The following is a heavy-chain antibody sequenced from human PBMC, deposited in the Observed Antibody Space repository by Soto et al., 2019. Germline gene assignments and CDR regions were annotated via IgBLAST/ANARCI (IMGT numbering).Heavy chain of an antibody. Sequence: QVQLQESGPGLVKPSETLSLTCTVSGDSISRYFWSWIRQPPGKGLEWLGYIYYTGSTNYNSSLKSRVTMSVDTSKNQFSLKLSSVTAADTAVYYCARHAFGSGFYYGMGVWGQGTTVTVSS. V-gene: IGHV4-59*08. J-gene: IGHJ6*02. CDR3: ARHAFGSGFYYGMGV. CDR1: GDSISRYF. CDR2: IYYTGST. D-gene: IGHD3-10*01.